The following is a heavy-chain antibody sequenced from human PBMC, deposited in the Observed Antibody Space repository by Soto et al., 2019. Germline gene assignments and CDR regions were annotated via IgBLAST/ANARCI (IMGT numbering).Heavy chain of an antibody. Sequence: LSLTCAASGFTFSSYAMSWVRQAPGKGLEWVSAISGSGGSTYYADSVKGRFTISRDNPKNTLHLQINSLRAEDTAVYYCAKDWATAMVRYFDSWGQGTLVTVSS. J-gene: IGHJ4*02. CDR2: ISGSGGST. CDR1: GFTFSSYA. CDR3: AKDWATAMVRYFDS. D-gene: IGHD5-18*01. V-gene: IGHV3-23*01.